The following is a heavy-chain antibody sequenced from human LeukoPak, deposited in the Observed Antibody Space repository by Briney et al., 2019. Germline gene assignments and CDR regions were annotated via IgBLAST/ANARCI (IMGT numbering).Heavy chain of an antibody. CDR3: ATPGDTYGLFDY. CDR1: GGSISSSSYY. CDR2: IYYSGST. J-gene: IGHJ4*02. Sequence: PSETLSLTCTVSGGSISSSSYYWGWIRQPPGKGLEWIGSIYYSGSTDYNPSLKSRVTISVDTSKNQFSLKLSSVTAADTAVYYCATPGDTYGLFDYWGQGTLVTVSS. D-gene: IGHD5-18*01. V-gene: IGHV4-39*01.